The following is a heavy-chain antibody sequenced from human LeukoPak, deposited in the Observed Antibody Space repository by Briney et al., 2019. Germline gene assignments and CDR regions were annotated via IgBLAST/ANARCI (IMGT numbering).Heavy chain of an antibody. V-gene: IGHV3-74*01. D-gene: IGHD4-23*01. J-gene: IGHJ4*02. CDR3: SRDHSSWELPSDY. CDR1: GFSFNTYW. Sequence: AGSLRLPCAASGFSFNTYWMHWVRQVPGKGLVWVSGMNTDGSDRSYADSVKGRFTISRDNAKNTLYLQMNSLRAEDTAVYYCSRDHSSWELPSDYWGQGTLVTVSS. CDR2: MNTDGSDR.